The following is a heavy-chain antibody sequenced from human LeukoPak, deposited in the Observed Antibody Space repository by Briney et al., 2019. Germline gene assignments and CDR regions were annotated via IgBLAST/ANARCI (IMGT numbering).Heavy chain of an antibody. CDR3: AKDSSGYDWVNYYFDY. CDR1: GFTFSSYA. D-gene: IGHD3-22*01. CDR2: ISGSGGST. Sequence: GGSLRLSCAASGFTFSSYAMSWVRQAPGKGLEWVSAISGSGGSTYYADSVKSRFTISRDNSKNTLYLQMNSLRAEDTAVYYCAKDSSGYDWVNYYFDYWGQGTLVTVSA. J-gene: IGHJ4*02. V-gene: IGHV3-23*01.